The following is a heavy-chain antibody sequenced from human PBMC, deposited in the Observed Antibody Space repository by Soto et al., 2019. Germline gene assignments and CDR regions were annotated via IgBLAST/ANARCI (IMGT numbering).Heavy chain of an antibody. CDR2: ISYSGST. J-gene: IGHJ4*02. CDR3: MNYNSGWKY. V-gene: IGHV4-39*01. Sequence: PSETLSLTCTVPGGSVNIGTYYWSWIRQPPGKGLEWIGMISYSGSTYYSPSLKSRVTMSADTSKNQLSLRLSSVTAADTAVFHCMNYNSGWKYWGQGTVVTVSS. D-gene: IGHD5-12*01. CDR1: GGSVNIGTYY.